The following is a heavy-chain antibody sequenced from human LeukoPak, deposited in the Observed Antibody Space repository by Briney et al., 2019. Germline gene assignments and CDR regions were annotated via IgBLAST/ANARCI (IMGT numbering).Heavy chain of an antibody. V-gene: IGHV3-53*01. Sequence: GGSLRLSCAASGFTVSRSYISWVRQAPGKGLEWVSVIYTSGNTYYADSVKGRFTISRDNSKNTLYLQMNSLRAEDTAVYYCARAPFYFDSSNYPYFDYWGQGTLVTVSS. CDR2: IYTSGNT. J-gene: IGHJ4*02. D-gene: IGHD3-22*01. CDR3: ARAPFYFDSSNYPYFDY. CDR1: GFTVSRSY.